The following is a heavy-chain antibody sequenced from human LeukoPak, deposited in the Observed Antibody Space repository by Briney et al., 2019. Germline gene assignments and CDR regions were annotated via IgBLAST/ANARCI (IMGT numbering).Heavy chain of an antibody. V-gene: IGHV4-39*01. J-gene: IGHJ4*02. CDR1: GGSISSSSYY. CDR2: LYYSGST. D-gene: IGHD1-26*01. CDR3: ARRGSYYYFDY. Sequence: PSETLSLTCTVSGGSISSSSYYWGWIRQPPGKGLEWIGSLYYSGSTYYNPSLKSRVTISVDTSKNQFSLKLSSVTAADTAVNYCARRGSYYYFDYWGQGTLVTVSS.